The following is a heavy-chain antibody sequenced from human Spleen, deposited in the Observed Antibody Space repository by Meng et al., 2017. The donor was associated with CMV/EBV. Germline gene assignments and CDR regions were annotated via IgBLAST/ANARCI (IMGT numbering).Heavy chain of an antibody. Sequence: GGSLRLSCAASGFTFSSYGMHWVRQAPGKGLEWVSSISSSGTYIYNADSVKGRFTISRDNAKSSLYLEMSSLRAEDTAIYYCARGPRQLASPNYNGMDVWGQGTTVTVSS. D-gene: IGHD6-6*01. CDR2: ISSSGTYI. V-gene: IGHV3-21*01. CDR1: GFTFSSYG. CDR3: ARGPRQLASPNYNGMDV. J-gene: IGHJ6*02.